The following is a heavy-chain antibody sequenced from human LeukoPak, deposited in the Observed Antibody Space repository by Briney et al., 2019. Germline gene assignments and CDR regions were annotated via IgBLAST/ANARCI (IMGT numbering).Heavy chain of an antibody. Sequence: GGSLRLSYAASGFTFSSYGMSWVRQAPGKGLQWVSVIIGSGSSTYYADSVKGRFTISRDNARNTLYLQMNSLRAEDTAVYYCARWYYYETSGLYYGSFDNWGQGTLVTVSS. CDR3: ARWYYYETSGLYYGSFDN. J-gene: IGHJ5*02. CDR1: GFTFSSYG. CDR2: IIGSGSST. D-gene: IGHD3-22*01. V-gene: IGHV3-23*01.